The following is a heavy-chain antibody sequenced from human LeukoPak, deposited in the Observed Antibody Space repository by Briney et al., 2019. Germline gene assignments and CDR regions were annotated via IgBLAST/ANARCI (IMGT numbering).Heavy chain of an antibody. CDR2: THYSGST. D-gene: IGHD2-15*01. J-gene: IGHJ3*01. V-gene: IGHV4-59*08. CDR3: ATSVGYHGSKNAFDV. CDR1: GGSISSYF. Sequence: SETLSLTCSVSGGSISSYFWTWIRQPPWKRLEWIGNTHYSGSTNYNPSLKGRVSISLDTSKNGFSLELTSVTAADTAVYYCATSVGYHGSKNAFDVWGLGTMVTVSS.